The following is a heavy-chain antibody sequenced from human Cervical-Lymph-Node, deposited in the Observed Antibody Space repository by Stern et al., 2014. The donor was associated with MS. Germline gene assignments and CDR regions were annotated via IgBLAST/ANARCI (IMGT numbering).Heavy chain of an antibody. J-gene: IGHJ4*02. V-gene: IGHV2-5*02. CDR3: AHSRVKYCRGGTCYSSLFDY. CDR2: IYWDDDK. D-gene: IGHD2-15*01. Sequence: QINLKESGPTLVKPTQTVTLTCTLSGFSVTTAGVGVGWIRQPPGKALEWLALIYWDDDKLYSPSLKNRLTITKDTSKNQVVLTMTNVDPMDTATYYCAHSRVKYCRGGTCYSSLFDYWGQGTLVTVSS. CDR1: GFSVTTAGVG.